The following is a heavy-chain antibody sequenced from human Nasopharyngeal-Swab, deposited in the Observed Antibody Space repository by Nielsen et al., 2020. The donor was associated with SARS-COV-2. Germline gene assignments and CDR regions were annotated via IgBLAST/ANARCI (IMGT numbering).Heavy chain of an antibody. CDR1: GFTFSSYA. CDR3: AKDRYCSGGACYFNGFDY. D-gene: IGHD2-15*01. V-gene: IGHV3-23*01. CDR2: VSGSGGTT. J-gene: IGHJ4*02. Sequence: LSLTCAASGFTFSSYAMTWIRQAPGKGLEWVSGVSGSGGTTKYADSVKGRFTISRDNSKNKLYLQMHSLRAEDTAVYYCAKDRYCSGGACYFNGFDYWGQGTLVTVSS.